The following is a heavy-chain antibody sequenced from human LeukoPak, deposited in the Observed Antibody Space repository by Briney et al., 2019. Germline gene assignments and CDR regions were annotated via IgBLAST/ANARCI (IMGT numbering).Heavy chain of an antibody. V-gene: IGHV3-11*04. J-gene: IGHJ4*02. CDR2: ISDSGRTI. CDR1: GFTFSDYY. D-gene: IGHD3-22*01. CDR3: ERDRLGDYDHSGYYYK. Sequence: GGSLTLSCAASGFTFSDYYMSWIRQPPGKGLEWVSYISDSGRTIYYPDSVKGRFTISRDNAKNSVYLQMNNLGAEDTAVYYCERDRLGDYDHSGYYYKWGQGTLVTVSS.